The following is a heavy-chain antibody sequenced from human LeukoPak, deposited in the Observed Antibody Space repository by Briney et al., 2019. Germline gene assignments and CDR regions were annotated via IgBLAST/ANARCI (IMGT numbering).Heavy chain of an antibody. J-gene: IGHJ4*02. V-gene: IGHV4-59*01. CDR1: GGSISSYY. CDR2: IYYSGST. D-gene: IGHD3-10*01. CDR3: ARADYYGSGSYEAFFDY. Sequence: PSQTLSLTCTVSGGSISSYYWSWIRQPPGKGLEWIGYIYYSGSTNYNPSLKSRVTISVDTSKNQFSLKLSSVTAADTAVYYCARADYYGSGSYEAFFDYWGQGTLVTVSS.